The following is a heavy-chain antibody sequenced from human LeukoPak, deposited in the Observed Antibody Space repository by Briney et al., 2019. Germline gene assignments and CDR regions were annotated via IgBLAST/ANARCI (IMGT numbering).Heavy chain of an antibody. CDR2: ISAYNGNT. V-gene: IGHV1-18*01. CDR3: AGDPGAAAGAKTEPEYFQH. D-gene: IGHD6-13*01. Sequence: GASVKVSCKASGYTFTSYGISWVRQAPGQGLEWMGWISAYNGNTNYAQKLQGRVTMTTDTSTSTAYMELRSLRSDDTAVYYCAGDPGAAAGAKTEPEYFQHWGQGTLVTVSS. CDR1: GYTFTSYG. J-gene: IGHJ1*01.